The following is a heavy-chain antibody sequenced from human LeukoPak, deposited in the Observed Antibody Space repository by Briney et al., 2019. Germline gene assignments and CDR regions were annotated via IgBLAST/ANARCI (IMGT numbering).Heavy chain of an antibody. Sequence: SETLSLTCAVYGGSFSGYYWSWIRQPPGKGLEWIGEINHSGSTNYNPSLKSRVTISVDTSKNQFSLKLSSVTAADTAVYYCARTIAAAYDYWGQGTLVTVPS. J-gene: IGHJ4*02. CDR1: GGSFSGYY. V-gene: IGHV4-34*01. CDR2: INHSGST. CDR3: ARTIAAAYDY. D-gene: IGHD6-13*01.